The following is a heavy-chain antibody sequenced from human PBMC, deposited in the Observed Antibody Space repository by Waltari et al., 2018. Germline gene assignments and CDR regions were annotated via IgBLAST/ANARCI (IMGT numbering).Heavy chain of an antibody. D-gene: IGHD3-16*01. V-gene: IGHV4-59*08. CDR1: GGSISSYY. CDR3: ARHPGGSAFDY. Sequence: QVQLQESGPGLVKPSETLYLTCTVSGGSISSYYWSWIRQPPGKGLEWIGYIYYSGNTNYNPSLRSRVTISVDTSKKQLSLKVTSVTAADTAVYYCARHPGGSAFDYWGQGTLVTVSS. J-gene: IGHJ4*02. CDR2: IYYSGNT.